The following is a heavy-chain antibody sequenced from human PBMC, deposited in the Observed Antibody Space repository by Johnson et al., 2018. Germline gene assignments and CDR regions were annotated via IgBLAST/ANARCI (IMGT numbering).Heavy chain of an antibody. CDR3: ARGIVVVMFQHNDAFDI. D-gene: IGHD3-22*01. CDR2: ISYDGSNK. Sequence: QVQLVQSGGGVVQPGRSLRLSCAASGFTFSNYGMHWVRQAPGKGLESVSFISYDGSNKYYADSVKGRFTISRDNSKNRLYLQMNSLRAEDTSVYYCARGIVVVMFQHNDAFDIWGQGTMVTVSS. J-gene: IGHJ3*02. V-gene: IGHV3-30*03. CDR1: GFTFSNYG.